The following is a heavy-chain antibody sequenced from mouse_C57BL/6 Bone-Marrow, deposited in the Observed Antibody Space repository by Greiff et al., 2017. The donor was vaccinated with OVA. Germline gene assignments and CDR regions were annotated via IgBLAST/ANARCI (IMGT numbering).Heavy chain of an antibody. J-gene: IGHJ1*03. D-gene: IGHD2-10*02. CDR1: GYTFTDYE. CDR3: TGWEYGNYVWYFDV. Sequence: VRPGASVTLSCKASGYTFTDYEMHWVKQTPVHGLEWIGAIDPETGGTAYNQKFKGKAILTADKFSSTAYMELRSLTSEDSAVYYGTGWEYGNYVWYFDVWGTGTTVTVSS. CDR2: IDPETGGT. V-gene: IGHV1-15*01.